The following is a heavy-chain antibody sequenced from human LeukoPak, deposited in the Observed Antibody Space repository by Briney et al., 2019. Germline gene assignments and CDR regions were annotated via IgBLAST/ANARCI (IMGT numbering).Heavy chain of an antibody. Sequence: SSETLSLTCAVYGGSVSGYYWSWIRQPPGKGLEWTGEINHSGSTNYNPSLKSRVTISVDTSKNQFSLKLSSVTAADTAVYYCARGPPYRCSSTSCYFDYWGQGTLVTVSS. V-gene: IGHV4-34*01. CDR3: ARGPPYRCSSTSCYFDY. CDR2: INHSGST. D-gene: IGHD2-2*01. CDR1: GGSVSGYY. J-gene: IGHJ4*02.